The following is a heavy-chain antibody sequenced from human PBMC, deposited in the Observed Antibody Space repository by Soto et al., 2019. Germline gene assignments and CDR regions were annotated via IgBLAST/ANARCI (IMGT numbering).Heavy chain of an antibody. CDR3: ETGVTGYGSAWYDKPPDL. V-gene: IGHV3-30*03. CDR2: ISYDGDIK. J-gene: IGHJ1*01. CDR1: KFFFGIYT. D-gene: IGHD6-19*01. Sequence: GGSLRLSCVASKFFFGIYTMHLIRQAPGKGLEWVALISYDGDIKEYGDFANGRFAVSRDNTRKTLFLQLNSLRPEDTGLYRCETGVTGYGSAWYDKPPDLWGQGTLVTASS.